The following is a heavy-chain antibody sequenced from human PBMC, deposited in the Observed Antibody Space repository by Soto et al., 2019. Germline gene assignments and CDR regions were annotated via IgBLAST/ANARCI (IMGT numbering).Heavy chain of an antibody. Sequence: PGESLRLSCAASGFTFSSYAMSWVRQAPGKGLEWVSAISGSGGSTYYADSVKGRFTISRDNSKNTLYLQMNSLRAEDTAVYYCAKDRRAYYYDSSGGGVGIAFDIWGQGTMVTVSS. D-gene: IGHD3-22*01. CDR2: ISGSGGST. CDR1: GFTFSSYA. J-gene: IGHJ3*02. V-gene: IGHV3-23*01. CDR3: AKDRRAYYYDSSGGGVGIAFDI.